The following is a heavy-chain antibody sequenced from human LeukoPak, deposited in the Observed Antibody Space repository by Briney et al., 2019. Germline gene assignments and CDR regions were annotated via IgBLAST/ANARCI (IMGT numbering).Heavy chain of an antibody. J-gene: IGHJ1*01. CDR1: GLTCSSYW. CDR2: IKSDGST. CDR3: ARAPSEIGGYYPEYFRH. V-gene: IGHV3-74*01. D-gene: IGHD3-22*01. Sequence: GGPLTLSCAASGLTCSSYWVHWVRQARGKGLVWVSRIKSDGSTNYADSVKGRFTISRDNAKNTVSLQMNSLRAEDTGVYYCARAPSEIGGYYPEYFRHWGQGTLVTVSS.